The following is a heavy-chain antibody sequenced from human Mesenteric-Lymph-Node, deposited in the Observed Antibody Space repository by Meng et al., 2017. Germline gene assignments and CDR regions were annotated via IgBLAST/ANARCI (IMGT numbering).Heavy chain of an antibody. V-gene: IGHV3-53*02. D-gene: IGHD6-13*01. CDR3: AVGAAAKHNFDY. Sequence: EVQLVGTGGGLSQPGGSVRLSCAASGFTISSNYMSWVRQAPGKGLEWVSSIYSAGSTYYADSVKGRFTISRDISRNTLYLQMNSLRAEDTAVYFCAVGAAAKHNFDYWGQGTLVTVSS. J-gene: IGHJ4*02. CDR1: GFTISSNY. CDR2: IYSAGST.